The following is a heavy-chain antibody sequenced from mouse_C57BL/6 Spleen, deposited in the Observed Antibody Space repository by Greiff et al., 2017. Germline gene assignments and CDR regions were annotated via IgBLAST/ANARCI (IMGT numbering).Heavy chain of an antibody. CDR1: GYAFSSSW. CDR3: ARRSNYGYAMDY. Sequence: VQLQQSGPELVKPGASVKISCKASGYAFSSSWMNWVKQRPGKGLEWIGRIYPGDGDTNYNGKFKGKATLTADKSSSTAYMQLSSLTSEDSAVYFCARRSNYGYAMDYWGQGTSVTVSS. D-gene: IGHD2-5*01. J-gene: IGHJ4*01. CDR2: IYPGDGDT. V-gene: IGHV1-82*01.